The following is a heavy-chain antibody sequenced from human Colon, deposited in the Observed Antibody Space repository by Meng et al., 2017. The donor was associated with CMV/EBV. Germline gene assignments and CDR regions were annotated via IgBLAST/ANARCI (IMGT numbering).Heavy chain of an antibody. CDR3: AGELARGGY. CDR2: ISPYNGDT. J-gene: IGHJ4*02. Sequence: QVQLVQSGAGLKKPGASVKVSCKTSGYTFTNFGISWVRQAPGQGLEWMAYISPYNGDTNYAQRFQGRVALTTDTSTSTVYMELGSLTSDDTAMYYCAGELARGGYWGQGTLVTVSS. CDR1: GYTFTNFG. V-gene: IGHV1-18*01.